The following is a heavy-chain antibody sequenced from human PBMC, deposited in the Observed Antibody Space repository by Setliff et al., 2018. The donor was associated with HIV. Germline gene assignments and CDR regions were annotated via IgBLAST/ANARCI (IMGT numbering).Heavy chain of an antibody. CDR3: ARDPPGSGFHLDY. J-gene: IGHJ4*02. CDR2: IWADEITK. V-gene: IGHV3-33*08. Sequence: GGSLRLSCAASGFTFSSYTMNWVRQAPGMGLEWVAMIWADEITKFYADSVKGRFTISRDNSKNTMYLQMNTLRVEDTAVYYCARDPPGSGFHLDYWGQGTPVTVSS. CDR1: GFTFSSYT. D-gene: IGHD5-12*01.